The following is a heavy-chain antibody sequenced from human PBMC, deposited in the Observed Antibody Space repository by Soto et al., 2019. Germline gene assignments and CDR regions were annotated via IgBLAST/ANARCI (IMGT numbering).Heavy chain of an antibody. V-gene: IGHV1-69*01. J-gene: IGHJ4*02. CDR2: IIPIFATV. CDR3: PRGGRGDSSATRYYFAY. Sequence: QVQLVQSGSEVKKPGSSVKVSCKASGGSFSSNPISWVRQAPGQGLEWMAGIIPIFATVHYAQKFQGRVTITADESTGIAYMELTRLRSEGTAVYFCPRGGRGDSSATRYYFAYWGKGTLVTVS. CDR1: GGSFSSNP. D-gene: IGHD5-18*01.